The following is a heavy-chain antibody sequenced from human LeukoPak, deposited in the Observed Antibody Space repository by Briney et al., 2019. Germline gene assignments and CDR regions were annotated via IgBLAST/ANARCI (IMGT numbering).Heavy chain of an antibody. CDR2: IGSSDSTT. J-gene: IGHJ4*02. Sequence: LGGSLRLSCVASGFTFSSYEMNWVRQAPGKGLEWLSYIGSSDSTTHYADSVKGRFTISRDNAKNSLYLQMNSLRAEDTAVYYCARDRSSSSGGFDYWGQGTLVTVSS. CDR1: GFTFSSYE. V-gene: IGHV3-48*03. CDR3: ARDRSSSSGGFDY. D-gene: IGHD6-6*01.